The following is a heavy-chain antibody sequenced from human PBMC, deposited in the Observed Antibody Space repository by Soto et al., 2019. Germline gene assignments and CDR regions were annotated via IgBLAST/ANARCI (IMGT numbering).Heavy chain of an antibody. V-gene: IGHV1-3*01. CDR3: ARFLNYYDSSGFDY. Sequence: ASVKVSCKASGYTFTSYAMHWVRQAPGQRLEWMGWINAGNGNTKYSQKFQGRVTITRDTSASTAYMELSSLRSEDTAVYYCARFLNYYDSSGFDYWGQGTLVTVSS. CDR1: GYTFTSYA. D-gene: IGHD3-22*01. J-gene: IGHJ4*02. CDR2: INAGNGNT.